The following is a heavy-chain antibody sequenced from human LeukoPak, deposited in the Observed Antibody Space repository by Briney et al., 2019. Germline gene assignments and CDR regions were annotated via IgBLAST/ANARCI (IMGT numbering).Heavy chain of an antibody. J-gene: IGHJ4*02. Sequence: TSVKVSCKASGYTFTSYDINWVRQATGQGLEWMGWMNPNSGNTGYAQKFQGRVTMTEDTSTDTAYMELSSLRSEDTAVYYCATDEYSSGWYYMYWGQGTLVTVSS. D-gene: IGHD6-19*01. V-gene: IGHV1-8*01. CDR1: GYTFTSYD. CDR2: MNPNSGNT. CDR3: ATDEYSSGWYYMY.